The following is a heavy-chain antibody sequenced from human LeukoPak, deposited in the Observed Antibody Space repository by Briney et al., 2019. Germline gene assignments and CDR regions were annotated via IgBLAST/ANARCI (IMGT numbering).Heavy chain of an antibody. D-gene: IGHD4-17*01. CDR2: IIPILGIA. V-gene: IGHV1-69*04. CDR1: GGTSSSYA. Sequence: ASVKVSCKASGGTSSSYAISWVRRAPGQGLEWMGRIIPILGIANYAQKFQGRVTITADKSTSTAYMELSSLRSEDTAVYYCARDLSTRYGDYGGNWFDPWGQGTLVTVSS. CDR3: ARDLSTRYGDYGGNWFDP. J-gene: IGHJ5*02.